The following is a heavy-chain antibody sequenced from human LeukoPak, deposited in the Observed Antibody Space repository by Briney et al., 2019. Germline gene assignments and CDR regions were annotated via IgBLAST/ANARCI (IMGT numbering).Heavy chain of an antibody. D-gene: IGHD5-24*01. CDR1: GGSISSGGYY. CDR3: ASCRDGYNYDAFDI. J-gene: IGHJ3*02. V-gene: IGHV4-61*08. Sequence: SEALSLTRIVSGGSISSGGYYWSWMREPPGKGVEWSGYIYYCGSTNYNPSLKSRVTISVDTSKNQCSLKLSSVTAADTAVYYCASCRDGYNYDAFDIWGQGTMVTVSS. CDR2: IYYCGST.